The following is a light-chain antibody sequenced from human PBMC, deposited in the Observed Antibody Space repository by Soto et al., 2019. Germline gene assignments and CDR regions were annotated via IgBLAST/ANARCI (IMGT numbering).Light chain of an antibody. CDR2: AAS. CDR3: QQVNSHPLT. V-gene: IGKV1-9*01. J-gene: IGKJ4*01. CDR1: QGIGTY. Sequence: DIQLTQSSSFLSASVGDRVTITCRASQGIGTYVAWYQQKPGTAPNLLIYAASTLQSGVPSRFSGSGSGPEFTLTISSLQPEDFATYYCQQVNSHPLTFGGGTKV.